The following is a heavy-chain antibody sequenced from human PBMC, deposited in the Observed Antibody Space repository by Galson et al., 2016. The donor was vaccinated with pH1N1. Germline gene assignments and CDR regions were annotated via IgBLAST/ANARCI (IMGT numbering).Heavy chain of an antibody. D-gene: IGHD1-26*01. J-gene: IGHJ4*02. V-gene: IGHV4-39*02. Sequence: EWIGNIHYSETTYYNPSLKSRVTISVDTSKNHFSLKLNYVTAADTAVYFCARLVRGSYPDPLYYFDFWGQGTLVTVSS. CDR3: ARLVRGSYPDPLYYFDF. CDR2: IHYSETT.